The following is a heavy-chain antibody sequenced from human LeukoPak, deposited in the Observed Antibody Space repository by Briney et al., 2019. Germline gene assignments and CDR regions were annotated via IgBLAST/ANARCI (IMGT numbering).Heavy chain of an antibody. D-gene: IGHD6-13*01. J-gene: IGHJ1*01. Sequence: ASVKVSCKASGYTFTSYGISWVRQAPGQGLEWMGWISAYNGNTNYAQKLQGRVTMTTDTPTSTAYMELRSLRSDDTAVYYCARDPTPSSWYRLDPEYFQHWGQGTLVTVSS. CDR1: GYTFTSYG. CDR3: ARDPTPSSWYRLDPEYFQH. CDR2: ISAYNGNT. V-gene: IGHV1-18*04.